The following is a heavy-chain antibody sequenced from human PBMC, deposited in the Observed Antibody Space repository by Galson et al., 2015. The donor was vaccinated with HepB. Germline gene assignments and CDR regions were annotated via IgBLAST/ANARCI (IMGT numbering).Heavy chain of an antibody. D-gene: IGHD3-16*02. Sequence: TLSLTCAVSGGSIGSGGYSWSWIRQPPGKALEWIGYIYHSGVTYYNPSLKSRVTISGDTAKNQFSLRVSSVTAADSAVYYCVRALGGSYFYGMDVWGQGTTVTVSS. CDR3: VRALGGSYFYGMDV. J-gene: IGHJ6*02. V-gene: IGHV4-30-2*01. CDR2: IYHSGVT. CDR1: GGSIGSGGYS.